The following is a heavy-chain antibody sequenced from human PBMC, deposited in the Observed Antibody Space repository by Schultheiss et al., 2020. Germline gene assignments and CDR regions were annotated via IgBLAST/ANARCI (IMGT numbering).Heavy chain of an antibody. Sequence: LETLSLTCTVSGGSISSYYWSWIRQPPGKGLEWIGRIYTSGSTYYNPSLKSRVTISVDTSKNQFSLKLSSVTAADTAVYYCARVRDSNWFDPWGQGTLVTVSS. V-gene: IGHV4-4*08. J-gene: IGHJ5*02. CDR3: ARVRDSNWFDP. CDR2: IYTSGST. CDR1: GGSISSYY. D-gene: IGHD3-10*01.